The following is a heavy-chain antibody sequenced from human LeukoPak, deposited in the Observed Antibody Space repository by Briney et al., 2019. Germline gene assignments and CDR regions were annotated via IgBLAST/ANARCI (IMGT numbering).Heavy chain of an antibody. CDR2: IYHSGST. V-gene: IGHV4-30-2*01. CDR3: ARARGDGYNSVWDYFDY. Sequence: SETLSLTGAVSGGSISSGGYSWSWRRQPPGKSLEGIAYIYHSGSTYYNPSLKSRVTISVDRSKNQFSLKLSSVTAADTAVYYCARARGDGYNSVWDYFDYWGQGTLVTVSS. CDR1: GGSISSGGYS. D-gene: IGHD5-24*01. J-gene: IGHJ4*02.